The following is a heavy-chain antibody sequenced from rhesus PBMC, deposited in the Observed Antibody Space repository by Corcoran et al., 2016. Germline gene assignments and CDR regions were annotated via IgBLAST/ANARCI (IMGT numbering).Heavy chain of an antibody. CDR3: ARYDYGSNYRCDY. V-gene: IGHV4-73*01. D-gene: IGHD4-29*01. CDR2: KKANSAST. J-gene: IGHJ4*01. Sequence: QVQLQQWGEGLVKPSETLSLTCAVYGGSISGYCYWNWIRQAPGKGLEWIGNKKANSASTNYHPSLKNRVTISKDTYKNQCSLKLSSGTAADTAVYYCARYDYGSNYRCDYWGQGVLVTVSS. CDR1: GGSISGYCY.